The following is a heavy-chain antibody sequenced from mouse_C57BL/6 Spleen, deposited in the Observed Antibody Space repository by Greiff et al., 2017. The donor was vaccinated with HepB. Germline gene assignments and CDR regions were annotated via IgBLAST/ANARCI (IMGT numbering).Heavy chain of an antibody. CDR3: ARAYGSSPNYYFDY. V-gene: IGHV1-81*01. CDR2: IYPRSGNT. J-gene: IGHJ2*01. D-gene: IGHD1-1*01. Sequence: VQVVESGAELARPGASVKLSCKASGYTFTSYGISWVKQRTGQGLEWIGEIYPRSGNTYYNEKFKGKATLTADKSSSTAYMELRSLTSEDSAVYFCARAYGSSPNYYFDYWGQGTTLTVSS. CDR1: GYTFTSYG.